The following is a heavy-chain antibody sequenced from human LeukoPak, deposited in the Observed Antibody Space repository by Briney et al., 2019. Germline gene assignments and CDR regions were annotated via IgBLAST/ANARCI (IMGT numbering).Heavy chain of an antibody. J-gene: IGHJ4*02. D-gene: IGHD3-10*01. V-gene: IGHV3-23*01. CDR2: ISGSGAST. CDR1: GFTFSGYA. Sequence: GGSLRLSCVASGFTFSGYAMSWVRQAPGKGLEWVSSISGSGASTYYADSVKGRFTSSRDNSKNTLYLQVNNLRAEDTAVYYCAKESRYYYGSGSFSSQFDYWGQGNLVNVSS. CDR3: AKESRYYYGSGSFSSQFDY.